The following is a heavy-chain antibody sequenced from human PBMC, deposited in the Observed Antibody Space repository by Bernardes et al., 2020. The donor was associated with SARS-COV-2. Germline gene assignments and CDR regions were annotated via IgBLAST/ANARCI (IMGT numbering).Heavy chain of an antibody. CDR3: ARWSGIAVPGRRDDAYDV. CDR1: GGSFSGYW. J-gene: IGHJ3*01. D-gene: IGHD6-19*01. CDR2: IYHYGNT. V-gene: IGHV4-34*01. Sequence: SETLSLTCEVSGGSFSGYWWTWIRQPPGKRLEFIGNIYHYGNTYYNPSLKSRVSMSVDTSKNQVSLKMTSMTAADTAVYYCARWSGIAVPGRRDDAYDVWSKGTMVTVAS.